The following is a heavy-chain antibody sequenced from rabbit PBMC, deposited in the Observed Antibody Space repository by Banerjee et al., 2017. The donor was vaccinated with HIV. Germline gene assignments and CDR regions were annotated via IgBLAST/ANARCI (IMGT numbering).Heavy chain of an antibody. Sequence: QSLEESGGDLVKPGASLTLTCTASGFSFSSSYYMCWVRQAPGKGLEWIGCIYAGSSGITYCASWAKGRFPISKTSATTVTLQMTSLTAADTATYFCARSMDFGYGAYAYNLWGQGTLVTVS. J-gene: IGHJ4*01. D-gene: IGHD6-1*01. CDR2: IYAGSSGIT. CDR3: ARSMDFGYGAYAYNL. V-gene: IGHV1S40*01. CDR1: GFSFSSSYY.